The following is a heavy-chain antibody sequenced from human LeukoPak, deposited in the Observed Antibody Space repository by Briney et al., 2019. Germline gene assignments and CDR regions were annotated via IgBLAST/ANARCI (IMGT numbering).Heavy chain of an antibody. J-gene: IGHJ4*02. CDR3: AREDWNDVGHFDY. CDR2: IYYIGST. V-gene: IGHV4-59*01. Sequence: SETLSLTCTVSGGSISSYYWSWIRQPPGKGLEWIGYIYYIGSTNYNPSLKSRVTISVDTSKNQFSLKLSSVTAADTAVYYCAREDWNDVGHFDYWGQGTLVTVSS. D-gene: IGHD1-1*01. CDR1: GGSISSYY.